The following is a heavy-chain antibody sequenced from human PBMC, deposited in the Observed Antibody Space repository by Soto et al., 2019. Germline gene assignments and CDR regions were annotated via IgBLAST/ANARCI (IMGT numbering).Heavy chain of an antibody. D-gene: IGHD6-6*01. Sequence: SETLSLTCTVSGGSISSSSYYWGWIRQPPGKGLEWIGSIYYSGSTYYNPPIKSRLTISVDTPKNQFSLKLSSVTAADTAVYYCARRRSSPDYYYYGMDVWGQGTTVTVSS. V-gene: IGHV4-39*01. J-gene: IGHJ6*02. CDR1: GGSISSSSYY. CDR2: IYYSGST. CDR3: ARRRSSPDYYYYGMDV.